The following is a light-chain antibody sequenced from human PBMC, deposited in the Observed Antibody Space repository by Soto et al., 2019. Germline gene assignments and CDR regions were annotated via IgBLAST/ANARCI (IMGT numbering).Light chain of an antibody. CDR1: PGISSW. CDR2: AAS. V-gene: IGKV1-12*01. J-gene: IGKJ4*01. CDR3: QQANSFPLT. Sequence: DIQMTQSPSSVSASVGDRVTMTCRASPGISSWLAWYQQKPGKAPKLLIYAASSLQSGVPSRFSGSGSGTDFTLTISRLQPEDFATYYCQQANSFPLTFGGGTKVGIK.